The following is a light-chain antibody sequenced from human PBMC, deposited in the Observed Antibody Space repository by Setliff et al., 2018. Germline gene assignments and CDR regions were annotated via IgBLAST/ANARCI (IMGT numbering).Light chain of an antibody. CDR2: AAS. V-gene: IGKV3-20*01. Sequence: EIVLTQSPGTLSLSPGERATLSCRASQSVSTTHLGWYQQKPGQAPRLLMYAASSRATGIPDRFSGSGSGTDFTLTISRLEPEDFAEYYCQHYGGSPWTFGQGTKVDIK. CDR1: QSVSTTH. CDR3: QHYGGSPWT. J-gene: IGKJ1*01.